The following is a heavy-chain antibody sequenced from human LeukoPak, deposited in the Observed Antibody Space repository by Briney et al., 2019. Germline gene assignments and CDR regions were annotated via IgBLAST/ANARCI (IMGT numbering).Heavy chain of an antibody. Sequence: GGCLRLSRAASGYTFSRYGMRGVCQAPGKGLEWVGGISYEGGSKFYLDSVKGRITISSDNPTNTLFLQLHSLRLEARGGYFCARDSDFSTDRSLPGVLDSWGQGALVTVSP. CDR1: GYTFSRYG. CDR2: ISYEGGSK. D-gene: IGHD3/OR15-3a*01. CDR3: ARDSDFSTDRSLPGVLDS. J-gene: IGHJ5*02. V-gene: IGHV3-30*14.